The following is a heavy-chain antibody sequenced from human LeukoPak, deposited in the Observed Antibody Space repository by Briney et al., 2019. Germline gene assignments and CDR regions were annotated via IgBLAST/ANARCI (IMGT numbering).Heavy chain of an antibody. D-gene: IGHD4/OR15-4a*01. CDR1: GFTFSDYT. J-gene: IGHJ4*02. V-gene: IGHV3-48*01. CDR3: ARALNRHIGAFEY. Sequence: GGSLRLSCAASGFTFSDYTMNWVRQAPGKGLEWVSYIDLSGSTLYYVDSVKGRFTISRDNSKNTLYLHMNSLRVDDSATYYCARALNRHIGAFEYWGQGALVTVSS. CDR2: IDLSGSTL.